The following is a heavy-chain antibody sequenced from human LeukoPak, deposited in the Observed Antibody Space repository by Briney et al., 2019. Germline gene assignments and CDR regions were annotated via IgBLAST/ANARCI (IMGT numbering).Heavy chain of an antibody. J-gene: IGHJ4*02. CDR2: IYRSGST. CDR1: GGSISSGGYS. V-gene: IGHV4-30-2*01. D-gene: IGHD2-15*01. Sequence: TSETLSLTCAVSGGSISSGGYSWSWIRQPPGKGLEWIGYIYRSGSTYYNPSLKSRVTISVDRSKNQFSLKLSSVTAADTAVYYCARASGGCSGGSCYPWFNYWGQGTLVTVSS. CDR3: ARASGGCSGGSCYPWFNY.